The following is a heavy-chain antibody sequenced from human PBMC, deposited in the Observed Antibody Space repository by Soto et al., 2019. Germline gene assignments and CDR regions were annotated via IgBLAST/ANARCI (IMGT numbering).Heavy chain of an antibody. Sequence: SETLSLTCAVSGASISSGDSYWSWIRQRPGKGLEWIGYIFHTGSTYYNPSLKRRVTISLDSSKNQFSLKLTSATAADTAVYFCAREPYCTRATCFSHFDSWGQGSLVTVSS. CDR3: AREPYCTRATCFSHFDS. CDR1: GASISSGDSY. J-gene: IGHJ4*02. CDR2: IFHTGST. V-gene: IGHV4-31*11. D-gene: IGHD2-8*02.